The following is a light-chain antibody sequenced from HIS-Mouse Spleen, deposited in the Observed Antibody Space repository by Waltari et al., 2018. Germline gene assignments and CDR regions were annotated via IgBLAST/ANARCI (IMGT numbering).Light chain of an antibody. V-gene: IGLV3-19*01. Sequence: SSELTQDPAVSVALGQTVRITCQGDSLRSYHASWYQQKPGQAPVLVIYGKNTRPSGIPDRFSGSSSGNTASLTITGAQAEDEADYYCNSRDSSGNHLSVFGTGTKVTVL. CDR2: GKN. J-gene: IGLJ1*01. CDR1: SLRSYH. CDR3: NSRDSSGNHLSV.